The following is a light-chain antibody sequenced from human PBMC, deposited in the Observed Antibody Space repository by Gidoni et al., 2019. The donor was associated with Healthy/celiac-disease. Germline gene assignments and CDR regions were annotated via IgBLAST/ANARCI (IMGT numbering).Light chain of an antibody. CDR1: QSISSW. CDR2: KAS. V-gene: IGKV1-5*03. Sequence: DIQMTQSPSTLSASVGDRVTITCRASQSISSWLAWYQQKPGKAPKLLLYKASSLESGVPSRFSGSGSGTEFTLTISSLQPDDFATYYCQQYNSLSTFGQGTKLEIK. CDR3: QQYNSLST. J-gene: IGKJ2*02.